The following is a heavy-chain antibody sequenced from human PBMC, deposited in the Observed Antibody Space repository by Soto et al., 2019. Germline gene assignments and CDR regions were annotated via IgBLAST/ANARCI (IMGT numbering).Heavy chain of an antibody. J-gene: IGHJ4*02. CDR3: VTLTYSGNSVHFDY. CDR2: IDYSGNT. CDR1: GGSISSGDYY. D-gene: IGHD2-15*01. V-gene: IGHV4-30-4*01. Sequence: QVQLQESGPGLVKPSQTLSLTCTVSGGSISSGDYYWSWIRQPPGKGLEWIGYIDYSGNTHYKPSLKSRVTISVDTSKNQFSLKLRSVTAADTAVYYCVTLTYSGNSVHFDYWGQGTLVTVSS.